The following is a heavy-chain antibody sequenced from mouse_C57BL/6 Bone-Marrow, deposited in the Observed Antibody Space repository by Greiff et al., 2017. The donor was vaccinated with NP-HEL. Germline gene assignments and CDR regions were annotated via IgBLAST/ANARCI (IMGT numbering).Heavy chain of an antibody. CDR3: ARAPYYYGSSYDRVDY. CDR2: INPNNGGT. D-gene: IGHD1-1*01. J-gene: IGHJ2*01. CDR1: GYTFTDYY. Sequence: EVQLQQSGPELVKPGASVKISCKASGYTFTDYYMNWVKQSHGKSLEWIGDINPNNGGTSYNQKFKGKATLTVDKSSSTAYMELRSLTSEDSAVYYCARAPYYYGSSYDRVDYWGQGTTLTVSS. V-gene: IGHV1-26*01.